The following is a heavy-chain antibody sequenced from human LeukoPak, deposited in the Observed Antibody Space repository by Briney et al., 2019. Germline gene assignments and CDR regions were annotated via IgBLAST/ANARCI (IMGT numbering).Heavy chain of an antibody. V-gene: IGHV3-74*01. D-gene: IGHD3-10*01. J-gene: IGHJ4*02. CDR1: GFTFCTYW. Sequence: PGGSLRLSCAASGFTFCTYWMHWVRRAPGKGLVWVSRISTDGSVTSYVDSVKGRFTISRDNAKNTMYLQMNSLRAEDTAVYYCARIGGSGSYSGHYFDHWGQGTLVTVSS. CDR2: ISTDGSVT. CDR3: ARIGGSGSYSGHYFDH.